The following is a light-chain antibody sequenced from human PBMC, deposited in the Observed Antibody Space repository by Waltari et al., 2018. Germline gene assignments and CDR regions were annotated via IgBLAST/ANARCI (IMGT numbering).Light chain of an antibody. CDR2: NNN. Sequence: QSALTQPASVSGSPGQSITISCTGTSSDVGGYNYVSWYQQLPGTAPKLLIYNNNERPSEVSDRFAGSKSGTSASLAISGLQSEDEADYFCAAWDDSLNSWVFGRGTKLTVL. CDR3: AAWDDSLNSWV. CDR1: SSDVGGYNY. J-gene: IGLJ3*02. V-gene: IGLV2-14*03.